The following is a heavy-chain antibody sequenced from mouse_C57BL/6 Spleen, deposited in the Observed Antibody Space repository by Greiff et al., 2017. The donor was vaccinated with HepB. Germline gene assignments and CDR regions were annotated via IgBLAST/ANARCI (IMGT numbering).Heavy chain of an antibody. V-gene: IGHV5-17*01. D-gene: IGHD1-1*01. Sequence: EVQVVESGGGLVKPGGSLKLSCAASGFTFSDYGMHWVRQAPEKGLEWVAYISSGSSTIYYADTVKGRFTISRDNAKNTLFLQMTSLRSEDTAMYYCARRGYYGSSYGFDYWGQGTTLTVSS. CDR3: ARRGYYGSSYGFDY. J-gene: IGHJ2*01. CDR2: ISSGSSTI. CDR1: GFTFSDYG.